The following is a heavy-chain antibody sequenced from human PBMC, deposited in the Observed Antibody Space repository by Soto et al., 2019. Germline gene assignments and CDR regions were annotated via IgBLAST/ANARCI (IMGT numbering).Heavy chain of an antibody. Sequence: PSETLSLTXTVSGGSISSYYWSWIRQPPGKGLEWIGYIYYSGSTNYNPSLKSRVTISVDTSKNQFSLKLSSVTAADTAAYYCARASGHIAAAGSYYYYGMDVWGQGTTVTVS. CDR1: GGSISSYY. J-gene: IGHJ6*02. CDR3: ARASGHIAAAGSYYYYGMDV. V-gene: IGHV4-59*01. CDR2: IYYSGST. D-gene: IGHD6-13*01.